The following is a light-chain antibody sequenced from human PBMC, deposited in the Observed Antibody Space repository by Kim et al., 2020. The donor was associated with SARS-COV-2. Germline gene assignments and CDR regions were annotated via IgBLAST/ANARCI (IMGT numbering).Light chain of an antibody. CDR2: DAS. V-gene: IGKV3-20*01. J-gene: IGKJ1*01. CDR1: QSVINNY. Sequence: SPGDRATLSCRASQSVINNYLARYQQKPGQAPRLLMYDASTRATDIPDSFSGSGSGTDFTLTISRLEPEDFAVYYCQQYGNSPWTFGQGTKVDIK. CDR3: QQYGNSPWT.